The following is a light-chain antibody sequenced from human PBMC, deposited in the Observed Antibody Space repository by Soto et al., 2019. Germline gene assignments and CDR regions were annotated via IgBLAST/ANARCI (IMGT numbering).Light chain of an antibody. Sequence: LRLTHGTLAVSRENVDILCRRTSQSVSSNYVAWFQQKIGQAPRLLIYGASSRATGIPDRFSCSGPGTEFTLTIRSLEPEEFAVYYCQQSGRSPGTFAQGTKVDIK. J-gene: IGKJ1*01. CDR1: QSVSSNY. CDR2: GAS. CDR3: QQSGRSPGT. V-gene: IGKV3-20*01.